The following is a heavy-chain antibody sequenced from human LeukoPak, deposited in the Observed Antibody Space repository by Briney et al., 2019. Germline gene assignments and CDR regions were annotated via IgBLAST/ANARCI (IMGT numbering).Heavy chain of an antibody. D-gene: IGHD3-3*01. CDR1: GFTVSDYS. CDR2: ISGSGSYT. Sequence: GGSLRLSCAASGFTVSDYSMAWVRQAPGKGLEWVSAISGSGSYTDYADSVKGRFTISRDNSKNTLYLQMNSLRAEDTALYYCARGGQNYDFWSGYYSYYYYYYYMDVWGKGTTVTVSS. V-gene: IGHV3-23*01. J-gene: IGHJ6*03. CDR3: ARGGQNYDFWSGYYSYYYYYYYMDV.